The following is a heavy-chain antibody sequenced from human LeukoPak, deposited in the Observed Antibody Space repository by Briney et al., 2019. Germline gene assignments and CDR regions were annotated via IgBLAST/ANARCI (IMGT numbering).Heavy chain of an antibody. J-gene: IGHJ6*04. Sequence: GGSLRLSCAASGFTFSSYEMNWVRQAPGKGLEWVSYISSSGSTIYYADSVKGRFTISRDNAKNPLYLQMNSLRAEDTAVYYCARASLRYFDWLLGTGMDVWGKGTTVTVSS. V-gene: IGHV3-48*03. D-gene: IGHD3-9*01. CDR3: ARASLRYFDWLLGTGMDV. CDR1: GFTFSSYE. CDR2: ISSSGSTI.